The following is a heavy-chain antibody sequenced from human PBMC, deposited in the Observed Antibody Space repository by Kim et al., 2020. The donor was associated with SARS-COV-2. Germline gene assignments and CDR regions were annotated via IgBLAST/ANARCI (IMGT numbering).Heavy chain of an antibody. Sequence: SVKGRFTISRDNAKNSLYLQMNSLRAEDTAVYYCASDITIFGVVNHAFDIWGQGTMVTVSS. D-gene: IGHD3-3*01. J-gene: IGHJ3*02. V-gene: IGHV3-21*01. CDR3: ASDITIFGVVNHAFDI.